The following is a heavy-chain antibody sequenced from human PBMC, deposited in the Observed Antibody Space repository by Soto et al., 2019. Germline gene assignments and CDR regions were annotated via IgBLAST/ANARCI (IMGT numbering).Heavy chain of an antibody. J-gene: IGHJ6*02. D-gene: IGHD2-21*01. Sequence: SVPVSCTVFGYILSDLSRPWVRPALGRGLDWRGGFDPEHGEAVYAQKFQGRVTMTEETSTDTADMEVSSGRSEDLAGSNRVKGRSRLEYYYYNGMDVWGQGTTVTVSS. CDR3: VKGRSRLEYYYYNGMDV. CDR1: GYILSDLS. V-gene: IGHV1-24*01. CDR2: FDPEHGEA.